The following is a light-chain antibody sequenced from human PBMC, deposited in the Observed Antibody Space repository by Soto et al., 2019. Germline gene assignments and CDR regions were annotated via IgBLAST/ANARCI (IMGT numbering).Light chain of an antibody. CDR2: DVS. CDR1: SSDVGGYNY. CDR3: SYYTRSRTRGSVL. Sequence: QSALTQPASVSGSPGQSITISCTGTSSDVGGYNYVSWYQQHPGKAPKLMIYDVSNRPSGVSNRFSGSKSGNTASLTISGLQALDEADYYCSYYTRSRTRGSVLFGGGTKVTVL. J-gene: IGLJ2*01. V-gene: IGLV2-14*01.